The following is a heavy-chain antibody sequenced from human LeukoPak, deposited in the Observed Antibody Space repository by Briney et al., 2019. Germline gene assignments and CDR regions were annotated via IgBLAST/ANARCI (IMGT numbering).Heavy chain of an antibody. V-gene: IGHV4-4*02. CDR2: IYYSGST. CDR1: GASVSRNW. Sequence: PSGTLSLTCTVSGASVSRNWWSWVRQPPGKGLEWIGSIYYSGSTYYNPSLKSRVTISVDTSKNQFSLKLSSVTAADTAVYYCARGGKGGGAFDIWGQGTMVTVSS. J-gene: IGHJ3*02. D-gene: IGHD3-16*01. CDR3: ARGGKGGGAFDI.